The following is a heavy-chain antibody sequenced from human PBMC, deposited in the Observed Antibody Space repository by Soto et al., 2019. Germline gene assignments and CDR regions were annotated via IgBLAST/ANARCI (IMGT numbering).Heavy chain of an antibody. V-gene: IGHV3-33*01. CDR1: GFPFSSFG. CDR3: ARSGCSGGTCYRGYDGFDI. D-gene: IGHD2-15*01. CDR2: IWYDGSNK. J-gene: IGHJ3*02. Sequence: QVQLVESGGGVVQPGKSLRLSCAASGFPFSSFGIHWVRQAPGEGLEWVAVIWYDGSNKYYADSVKGRFTISRDNAKNTVDLQMNSLRGEYTAVYYCARSGCSGGTCYRGYDGFDIWGQGTKVTVSP.